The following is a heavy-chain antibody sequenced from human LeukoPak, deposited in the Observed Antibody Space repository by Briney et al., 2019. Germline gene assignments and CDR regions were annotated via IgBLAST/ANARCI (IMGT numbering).Heavy chain of an antibody. Sequence: GVSVRLFCAASGLTVSSNYMTWVRQAPRKGLEWVSIIYSGGNTYYADSVKGRFAISRDNSKNTVYLQVNSLRAEDTAVYYCVNLPGGGYWGQGTLVTVSS. CDR2: IYSGGNT. CDR1: GLTVSSNY. V-gene: IGHV3-66*02. CDR3: VNLPGGGY. J-gene: IGHJ4*02. D-gene: IGHD7-27*01.